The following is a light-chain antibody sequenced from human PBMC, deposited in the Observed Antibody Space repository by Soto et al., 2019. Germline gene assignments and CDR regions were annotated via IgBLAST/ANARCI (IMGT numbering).Light chain of an antibody. V-gene: IGKV1-39*01. J-gene: IGKJ5*01. CDR2: AAS. CDR1: QSISSY. Sequence: DIKMNQSPSSLSASVGDRVSITCRASQSISSYLNWYQQKPGKAPKLLIYAASSLQSGVPSRFSGSGFGTDFTLTISSLQPEDFATYYCQQADTFPITFGQGTLLEI. CDR3: QQADTFPIT.